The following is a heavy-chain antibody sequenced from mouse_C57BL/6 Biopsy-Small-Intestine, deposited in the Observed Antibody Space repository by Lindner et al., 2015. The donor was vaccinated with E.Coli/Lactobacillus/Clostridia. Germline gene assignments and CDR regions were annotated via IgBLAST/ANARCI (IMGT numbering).Heavy chain of an antibody. CDR2: INPSGGSA. D-gene: IGHD3-3*01. CDR1: GYTFTSYG. J-gene: IGHJ4*01. CDR3: ARAVAGHFDD. Sequence: SVKVSCKASGYTFTSYGISWVRQAPGQGLEWMGIINPSGGSATYAQKFQGRVTMTRDPSTSTAYMELRSLRSDDTAVYYCARAVAGHFDDWGQGTLVTVSS. V-gene: IGHV1S61*01.